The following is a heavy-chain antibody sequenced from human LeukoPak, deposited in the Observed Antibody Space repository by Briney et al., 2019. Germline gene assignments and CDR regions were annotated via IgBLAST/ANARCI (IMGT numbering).Heavy chain of an antibody. D-gene: IGHD6-13*01. Sequence: GGSLRLSCVASGFTFSSYWMSWVRQAPGKGLEWVANMKQDGSVKYYVDSVKGRFTISRDNAKTSVYLQMNSLRAEDTAMYYCAREGIAAAADYWGQGMLVTVSS. CDR1: GFTFSSYW. V-gene: IGHV3-7*01. J-gene: IGHJ4*02. CDR3: AREGIAAAADY. CDR2: MKQDGSVK.